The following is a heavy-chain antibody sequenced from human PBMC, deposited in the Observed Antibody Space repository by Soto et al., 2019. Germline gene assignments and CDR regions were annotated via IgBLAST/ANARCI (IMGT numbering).Heavy chain of an antibody. Sequence: GGSLRLSCAASGFTFSSYAMHWVRQAPGKGLEWVAVISYDGSNKYYADSVKGRFTISRDNSKNTLYLQMNSLRAEDTAVYYCAREGGDSYCTNGVCYFDYWGQGTLVTVSS. J-gene: IGHJ4*02. CDR2: ISYDGSNK. CDR3: AREGGDSYCTNGVCYFDY. V-gene: IGHV3-30-3*01. CDR1: GFTFSSYA. D-gene: IGHD2-8*01.